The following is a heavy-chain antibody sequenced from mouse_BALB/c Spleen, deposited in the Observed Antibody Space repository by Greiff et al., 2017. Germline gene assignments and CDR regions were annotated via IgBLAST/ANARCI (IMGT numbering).Heavy chain of an antibody. J-gene: IGHJ4*01. CDR3: ARGITTVVAMDY. V-gene: IGHV5-6-5*01. CDR2: ISSGGST. Sequence: DVKLVESGGGLVKPGGSLKLSCAASGFTFSSYAMSWVRQTPEKRLEWVASISSGGSTYYPDSVKGRFTISRDNARNILYLQMSSLRSEDTAMYYCARGITTVVAMDYWGQGTSVTVSS. D-gene: IGHD1-1*01. CDR1: GFTFSSYA.